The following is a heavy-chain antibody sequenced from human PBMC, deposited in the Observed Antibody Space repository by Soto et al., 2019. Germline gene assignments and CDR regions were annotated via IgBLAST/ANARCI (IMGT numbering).Heavy chain of an antibody. J-gene: IGHJ6*03. V-gene: IGHV1-58*02. CDR3: ATIPETGTTSYYYYYLDG. D-gene: IGHD1-1*01. CDR1: GFTFTSSA. CDR2: IVVGSGNT. Sequence: SVKVSCKASGFTFTSSAMQWVRQARGQRLEWIGWIVVGSGNTNYAQKFQERVTITRDMSTSTAYMELSSLRSEDTAVYYCATIPETGTTSYYYYYLDGWGKGTTVTVSS.